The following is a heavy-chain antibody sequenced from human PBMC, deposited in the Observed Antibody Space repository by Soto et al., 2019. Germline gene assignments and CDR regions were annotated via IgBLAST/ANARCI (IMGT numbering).Heavy chain of an antibody. CDR2: INHSGST. D-gene: IGHD2-15*01. CDR3: ASILLHAAIPYCSGGSCYHYYMDV. CDR1: GGSFSGYY. Sequence: SETLSLTCAVYGGSFSGYYWSWIRQPPGKGLEWIGEINHSGSTNYNPSLKSRVTISVDTSKNQFSLKLSSVTAADTAVYYCASILLHAAIPYCSGGSCYHYYMDVWGKGTTVTVSS. V-gene: IGHV4-34*01. J-gene: IGHJ6*03.